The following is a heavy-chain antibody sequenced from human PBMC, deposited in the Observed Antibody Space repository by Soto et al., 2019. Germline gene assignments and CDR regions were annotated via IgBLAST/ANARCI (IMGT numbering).Heavy chain of an antibody. CDR2: IYSSGST. V-gene: IGHV4-59*08. CDR1: GGSVSIYY. Sequence: PSETLSLTCTVSGGSVSIYYWSWIRQSPGMGLEWIGYIYSSGSTNYNPSLKNRVTMSVDTSKNQFSLKLSSVTAADTAVYYCARHYGDSDWGPGTLVTVSS. CDR3: ARHYGDSD. D-gene: IGHD4-17*01. J-gene: IGHJ4*02.